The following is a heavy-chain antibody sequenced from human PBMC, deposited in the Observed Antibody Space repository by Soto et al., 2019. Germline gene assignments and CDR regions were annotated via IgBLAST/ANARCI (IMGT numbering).Heavy chain of an antibody. Sequence: SETLSLTCAVSGGSISSSNWWSWVRQPPGKGLEWIGEIYHSGSTNYNPSLKSRVTISVDKSKNQFSLKLSSVTAADTAVYYCASQGGRQQRVRSTKLGTNDYWGQGTLVTVSS. CDR2: IYHSGST. J-gene: IGHJ4*02. CDR1: GGSISSSNW. D-gene: IGHD6-13*01. V-gene: IGHV4-4*02. CDR3: ASQGGRQQRVRSTKLGTNDY.